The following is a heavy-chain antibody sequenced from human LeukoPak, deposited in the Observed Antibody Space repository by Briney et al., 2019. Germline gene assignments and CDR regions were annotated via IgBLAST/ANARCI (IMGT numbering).Heavy chain of an antibody. CDR3: ARDRPGYSYGPDY. J-gene: IGHJ4*02. V-gene: IGHV3-11*01. Sequence: GGSLRLSCEASGFTFSDYYMSWIRQAPGKGLEWVSYISSSGTTIYYADSVKGRFTISRDNAKNSLYLQMNSLRAEDTAVYSCARDRPGYSYGPDYWGQGTLVTVSS. CDR1: GFTFSDYY. CDR2: ISSSGTTI. D-gene: IGHD5-18*01.